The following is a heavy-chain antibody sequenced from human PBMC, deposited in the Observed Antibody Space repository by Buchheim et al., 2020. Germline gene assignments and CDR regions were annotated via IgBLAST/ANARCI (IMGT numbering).Heavy chain of an antibody. J-gene: IGHJ6*02. V-gene: IGHV4-34*01. D-gene: IGHD3-22*01. CDR1: GGSFSGYY. CDR3: ARTSGYWPYYYYGMDV. Sequence: QVQLQQWGAGLLKPSETLSLTCAVYGGSFSGYYWSWIRQPPGEGLEWIGEINHSGSSNYNPSLKSRVTIYVDTYKKAFSLHLSSVTAADTAVYYCARTSGYWPYYYYGMDVWGQGTT. CDR2: INHSGSS.